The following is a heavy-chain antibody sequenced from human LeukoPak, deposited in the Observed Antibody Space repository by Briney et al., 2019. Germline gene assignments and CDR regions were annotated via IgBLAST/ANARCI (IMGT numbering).Heavy chain of an antibody. J-gene: IGHJ6*02. CDR3: ARDRQPYYHYYGMDV. Sequence: PGGSLRLSCAASGFTFSSYAMHWVRQAPGKGLEWVAVMPFDGGKSYYADSMKGRCTISRDNSKNTLYLQMNSLRAEDTAAYYCARDRQPYYHYYGMDVWGQGTTVTVSS. CDR1: GFTFSSYA. V-gene: IGHV3-30-3*01. CDR2: MPFDGGKS. D-gene: IGHD3-10*01.